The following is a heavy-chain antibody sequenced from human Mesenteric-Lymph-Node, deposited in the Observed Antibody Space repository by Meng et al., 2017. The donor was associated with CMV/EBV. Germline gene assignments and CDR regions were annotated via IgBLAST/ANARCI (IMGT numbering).Heavy chain of an antibody. Sequence: CTFSGFALSTSGVGVGWIRQPPGKALEWLALIYWDDDKRYSPSLKSRLTITKDTSKNQVVLTMTNMDPVDTATYYCAHKGVATEFDYWGQGTLVTVSS. CDR1: GFALSTSGVG. D-gene: IGHD5-12*01. CDR3: AHKGVATEFDY. V-gene: IGHV2-5*02. J-gene: IGHJ4*02. CDR2: IYWDDDK.